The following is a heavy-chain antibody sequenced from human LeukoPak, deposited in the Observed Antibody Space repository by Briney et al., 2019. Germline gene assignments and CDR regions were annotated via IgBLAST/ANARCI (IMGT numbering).Heavy chain of an antibody. CDR3: ARDYQRFVEWLRDQGLNV. Sequence: ASVKVSCKASGYTFTSYGISWVRQAPGQGLEWMGWISAYNGNTNYAQKLQGRVTMSTDKSTSTAYMELSSLRAEDTAVYYCARDYQRFVEWLRDQGLNVWPKGTTVTVSS. V-gene: IGHV1-18*01. CDR1: GYTFTSYG. J-gene: IGHJ6*04. CDR2: ISAYNGNT. D-gene: IGHD3-3*01.